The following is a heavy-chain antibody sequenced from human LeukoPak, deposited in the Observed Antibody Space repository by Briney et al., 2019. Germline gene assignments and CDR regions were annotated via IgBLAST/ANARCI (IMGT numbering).Heavy chain of an antibody. J-gene: IGHJ6*03. Sequence: GASVKVSCKASGGTFSSYAISWVRQAPGQGLEWMGGIIPIFGTANYAQKFQGRVTITADKSTSTAYMELSSLRSEDTAVYYCARDSSGYDSYYYYYMDVWGKGTTVTVSS. CDR1: GGTFSSYA. D-gene: IGHD5-12*01. V-gene: IGHV1-69*06. CDR2: IIPIFGTA. CDR3: ARDSSGYDSYYYYYMDV.